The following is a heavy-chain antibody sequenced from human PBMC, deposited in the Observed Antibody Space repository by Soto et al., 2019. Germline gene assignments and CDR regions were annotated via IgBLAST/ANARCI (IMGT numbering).Heavy chain of an antibody. CDR1: GGTFSSYA. CDR2: IIPIFGTA. CDR3: AREIGEWFGELLSQYGMDV. Sequence: SVKVSCKASGGTFSSYAISWVRQAPGQGLEWMGGIIPIFGTANYAQKFQGRVTITADESTSTAYMELSSLRSEDTAVYYCAREIGEWFGELLSQYGMDVWGQGTTVTVSS. V-gene: IGHV1-69*13. J-gene: IGHJ6*02. D-gene: IGHD3-10*01.